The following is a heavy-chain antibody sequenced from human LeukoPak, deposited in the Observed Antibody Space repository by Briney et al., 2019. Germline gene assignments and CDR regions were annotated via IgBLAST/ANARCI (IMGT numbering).Heavy chain of an antibody. V-gene: IGHV3-48*01. CDR2: ISSSSSTI. Sequence: GGSLRLSCAASGFTFSSYSMNWVRQAPGKGLEWVSYISSSSSTIYYADSVKGRFTISRDNAKNSLYLQMNSLRAEDTAVYYCAIPWRVAATHLMDYWGQGTLVTVSS. CDR1: GFTFSSYS. CDR3: AIPWRVAATHLMDY. J-gene: IGHJ4*02. D-gene: IGHD2-15*01.